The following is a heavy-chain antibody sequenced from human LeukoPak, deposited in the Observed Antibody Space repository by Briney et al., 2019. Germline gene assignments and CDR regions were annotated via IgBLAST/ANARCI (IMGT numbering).Heavy chain of an antibody. J-gene: IGHJ4*02. CDR1: GGTFSSYA. Sequence: ASVKVSCKASGGTFSSYAISWVRQAPGQGLEWMGRIRSNSEDIQYAQKFQGRVTMTWDTSTSTAYMELTRLTSDDTAVYYCTREPKQVIREFDYWGQGTLVTVSS. CDR3: TREPKQVIREFDY. D-gene: IGHD1-26*01. V-gene: IGHV1-2*06. CDR2: IRSNSEDI.